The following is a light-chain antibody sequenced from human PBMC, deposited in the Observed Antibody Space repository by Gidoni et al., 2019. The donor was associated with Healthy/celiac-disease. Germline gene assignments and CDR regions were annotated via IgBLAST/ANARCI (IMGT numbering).Light chain of an antibody. V-gene: IGKV3-20*01. CDR2: GAS. J-gene: IGKJ2*01. Sequence: EIVLTQSPGPLSLSPGARATRSCRASQSVSSSYLAWYQQTPGQAPRLLIYGASSRATGIPDRVSGSGSGTDFTFTISRLEPEDFAVYYCQQWNNCGQGTKLEIK. CDR3: QQWNN. CDR1: QSVSSSY.